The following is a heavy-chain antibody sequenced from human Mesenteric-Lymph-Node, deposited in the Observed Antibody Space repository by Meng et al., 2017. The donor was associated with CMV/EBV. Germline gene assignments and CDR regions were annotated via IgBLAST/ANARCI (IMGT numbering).Heavy chain of an antibody. CDR3: ARGPLPIYPSY. V-gene: IGHV3-11*04. CDR2: ISPSGNGI. Sequence: GESLKISCEATGFSFSGSYMMWIRQAPGRGLEWLSYISPSGNGIYYEDSVRGRFTISRDNAKSSLYLQLDSLRVDDTAVYYCARGPLPIYPSYWGQGTLVTVSS. D-gene: IGHD2-2*02. J-gene: IGHJ4*02. CDR1: GFSFSGSY.